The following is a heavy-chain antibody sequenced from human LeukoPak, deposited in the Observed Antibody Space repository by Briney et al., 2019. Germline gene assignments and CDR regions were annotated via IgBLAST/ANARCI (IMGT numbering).Heavy chain of an antibody. D-gene: IGHD6-13*01. Sequence: SAETLSLTCAVYGGSFSGYYWSWIRQPPGKGLEWIGVINHSGSTNYNPSLKSRVTISVDTSKNQFSLKLSSVTAADTAVYYCATGYSSSWLDGYYYYGMDVWGKGTTVTVSS. V-gene: IGHV4-34*01. CDR1: GGSFSGYY. CDR2: INHSGST. CDR3: ATGYSSSWLDGYYYYGMDV. J-gene: IGHJ6*04.